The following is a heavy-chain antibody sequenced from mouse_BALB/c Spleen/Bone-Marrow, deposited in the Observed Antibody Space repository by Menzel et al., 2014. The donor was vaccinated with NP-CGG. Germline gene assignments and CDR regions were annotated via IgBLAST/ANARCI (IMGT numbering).Heavy chain of an antibody. CDR3: ASTAGTQYDYFAY. V-gene: IGHV1-67*01. CDR2: ISSYSGNT. Sequence: QVQLQQSGPELVWPGVSVKISCKGFGYTLTGYAIHWVKQCHAKTLEWIGVISSYSGNTNYNQKFKGRATMTVDKSSSTAYMELARLTSEDSAIYYCASTAGTQYDYFAYWGQGTTLTVSS. CDR1: GYTLTGYA. D-gene: IGHD1-2*01. J-gene: IGHJ2*01.